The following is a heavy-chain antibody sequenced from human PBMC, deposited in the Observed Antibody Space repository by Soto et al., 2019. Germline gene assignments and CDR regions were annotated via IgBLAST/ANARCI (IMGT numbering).Heavy chain of an antibody. V-gene: IGHV4-39*01. J-gene: IGHJ4*02. CDR3: PTFVLTASRHTEFDF. CDR1: GGSISTSNYY. CDR2: IYYSGTT. Sequence: PSETLSLTCTVSGGSISTSNYYWGWVRQPPGKGLDWIGNIYYSGTTYYNPSLKSRVTISVDTSKNQFSLKLNSVTAADTAVHYCPTFVLTASRHTEFDFWGPGTLVTVSS.